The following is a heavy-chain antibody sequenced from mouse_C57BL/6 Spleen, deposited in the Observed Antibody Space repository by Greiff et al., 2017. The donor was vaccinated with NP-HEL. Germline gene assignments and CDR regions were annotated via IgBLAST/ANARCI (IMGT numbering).Heavy chain of an antibody. Sequence: QVQLQQSGAELVKPGASVKISCKASGYAFSSYWMNWVKQRPGKGLEWIGQIYPGDGDTNYNGKFKGKATLTADKSSSTAYMQLSSLTSEDSAVYFCARRAYYSNYEWYFDVWGTGTTVTVSS. CDR1: GYAFSSYW. J-gene: IGHJ1*03. CDR3: ARRAYYSNYEWYFDV. V-gene: IGHV1-80*01. CDR2: IYPGDGDT. D-gene: IGHD2-5*01.